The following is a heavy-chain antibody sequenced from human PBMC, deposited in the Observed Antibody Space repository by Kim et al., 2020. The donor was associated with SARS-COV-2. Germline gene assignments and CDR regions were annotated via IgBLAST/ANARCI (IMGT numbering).Heavy chain of an antibody. CDR1: GFTFSSYS. CDR3: ARVMYSSGLIGDY. V-gene: IGHV3-21*01. Sequence: GGSLRLSCAASGFTFSSYSMNWVRQAPGKGLEWVSSISSSSSYIYYADSVKGRFTISRDNAKNSLYLQMNSLRAEDTAVYYCARVMYSSGLIGDYWGQGTLVTVSS. D-gene: IGHD6-19*01. CDR2: ISSSSSYI. J-gene: IGHJ4*02.